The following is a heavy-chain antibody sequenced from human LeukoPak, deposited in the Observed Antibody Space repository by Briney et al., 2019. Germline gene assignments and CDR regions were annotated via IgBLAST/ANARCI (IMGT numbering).Heavy chain of an antibody. J-gene: IGHJ4*02. CDR2: ISGSGGST. CDR1: GFTFSSYA. V-gene: IGHV3-23*01. CDR3: AKAPSIAAAGHFDY. Sequence: LTGGSLRLSCAASGFTFSSYAMHWVRQAPGKGLEWVSAISGSGGSTYYADSVKGRFTISRDNSKNTLYLQMNSLRAEDTAVYYCAKAPSIAAAGHFDYWGQGTLVTVSS. D-gene: IGHD6-13*01.